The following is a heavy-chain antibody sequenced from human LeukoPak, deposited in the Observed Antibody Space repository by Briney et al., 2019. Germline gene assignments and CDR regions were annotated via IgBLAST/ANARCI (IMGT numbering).Heavy chain of an antibody. CDR2: ISVSGGST. V-gene: IGHV3-23*01. CDR3: ANEPTDYSSSFYYYYYMDV. J-gene: IGHJ6*03. CDR1: GFTFSSYA. D-gene: IGHD6-6*01. Sequence: PGGSLRLSCAASGFTFSSYAMSWVRQAPGKGLEWVSAISVSGGSTYYADSVKDRLTISRDNSKNTLYLQMNSLRAADTAVYYCANEPTDYSSSFYYYYYMDVWGKGTTVTVSS.